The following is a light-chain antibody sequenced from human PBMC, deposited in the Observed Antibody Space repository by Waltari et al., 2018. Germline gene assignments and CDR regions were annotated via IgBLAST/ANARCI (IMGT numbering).Light chain of an antibody. J-gene: IGLJ2*01. CDR3: SSYTSSSTSLV. Sequence: QSALTQPASVSGSPGQSLTISCPGTSSDVGGYNYVPWYQQHPGKAPKLMIYDVSNRPSGVSNRFSGSKSGNTASLTISGLQAEDEADYYCSSYTSSSTSLVFGGGTKLTVL. CDR1: SSDVGGYNY. CDR2: DVS. V-gene: IGLV2-14*01.